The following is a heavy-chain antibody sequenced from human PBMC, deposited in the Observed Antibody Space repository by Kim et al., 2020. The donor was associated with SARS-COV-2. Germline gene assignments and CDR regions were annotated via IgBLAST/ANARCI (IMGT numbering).Heavy chain of an antibody. D-gene: IGHD4-17*01. Sequence: GGSLRLSCAASGFTFSSYSMNWVRQAPGKGLEWVSSISSSSSYIYYADSVKGRFTISRDNAKNSLYLQMNSLRAEDTAVYYCARDPTYYSVTRNYYYYGMDVWGQGTTVTVSS. V-gene: IGHV3-21*01. CDR2: ISSSSSYI. CDR1: GFTFSSYS. CDR3: ARDPTYYSVTRNYYYYGMDV. J-gene: IGHJ6*02.